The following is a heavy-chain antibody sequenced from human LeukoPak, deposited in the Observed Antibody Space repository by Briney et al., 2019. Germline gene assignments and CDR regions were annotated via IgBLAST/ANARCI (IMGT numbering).Heavy chain of an antibody. CDR1: GFTFSSYS. Sequence: GGSLRLSCAASGFTFSSYSMSWARQAPGKGLEWVSYISSSSSTIYYADSVKGRFTISRDNAKNSLYLQMNSLRDEDTALYYCARVFGSGWLVPGAFDIWGQGTMVTVSS. V-gene: IGHV3-48*02. J-gene: IGHJ3*02. D-gene: IGHD6-19*01. CDR3: ARVFGSGWLVPGAFDI. CDR2: ISSSSSTI.